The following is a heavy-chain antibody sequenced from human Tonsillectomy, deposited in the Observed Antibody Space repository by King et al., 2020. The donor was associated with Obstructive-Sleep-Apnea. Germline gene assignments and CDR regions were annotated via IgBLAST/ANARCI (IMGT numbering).Heavy chain of an antibody. V-gene: IGHV3-23*04. CDR2: SSGSGGST. D-gene: IGHD1-26*01. Sequence: VQLVESGGGLVQPGGSLRLSFAASRFTFSSHVISWVRQAPGKWLDGVSGSSGSGGSTYYADSGKGRFTISRDNSKNTLYLQMNSLRAEDTAVYYCVKGSSLSGYYYGMDVWGQGTTVTVSS. CDR3: VKGSSLSGYYYGMDV. J-gene: IGHJ6*02. CDR1: RFTFSSHV.